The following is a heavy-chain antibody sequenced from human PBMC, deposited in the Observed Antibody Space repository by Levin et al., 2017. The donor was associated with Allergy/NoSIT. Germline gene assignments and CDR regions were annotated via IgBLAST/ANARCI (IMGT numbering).Heavy chain of an antibody. V-gene: IGHV1-18*01. CDR2: ISAYNGNT. CDR3: ARVYYNSSGYYYGDY. J-gene: IGHJ4*02. D-gene: IGHD3-22*01. CDR1: GYTFTSYG. Sequence: ASVKVSCKASGYTFTSYGISWVRQAPGQGLEWMGWISAYNGNTNYAQKLQGRVTMTTDTSTSTAYMELRSLRSDDTAVYYCARVYYNSSGYYYGDYWGQGTLVTVSS.